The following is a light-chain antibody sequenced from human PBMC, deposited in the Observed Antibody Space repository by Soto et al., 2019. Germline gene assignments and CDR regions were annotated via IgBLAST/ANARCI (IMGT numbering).Light chain of an antibody. V-gene: IGKV3-11*01. Sequence: EIVLTQSPATLSLSPGERATLSCRASQSVSKYLAWYQQRPGQAPRLLIFDVSYRTTGTPARFSGSGSGTDFTLTISSLEPEDFAVYYCQQRTNWQLTFGGGTRVEIK. CDR1: QSVSKY. CDR2: DVS. J-gene: IGKJ4*01. CDR3: QQRTNWQLT.